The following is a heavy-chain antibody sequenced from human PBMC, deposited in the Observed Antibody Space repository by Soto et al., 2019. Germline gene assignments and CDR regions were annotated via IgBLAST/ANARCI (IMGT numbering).Heavy chain of an antibody. Sequence: PSETLSLTCSVSGASISSYYWSWIRQPPGKGLEWLGYIYHSGTTSYNPSLQSRVTISLDTSKNQFSLKLTSATAADTAVYYCARHLNCNYFDYWGQGTLVTVSS. CDR2: IYHSGTT. D-gene: IGHD2-21*01. J-gene: IGHJ4*02. V-gene: IGHV4-59*01. CDR1: GASISSYY. CDR3: ARHLNCNYFDY.